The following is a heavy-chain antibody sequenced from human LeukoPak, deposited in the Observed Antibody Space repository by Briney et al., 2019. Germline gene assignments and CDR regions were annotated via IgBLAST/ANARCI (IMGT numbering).Heavy chain of an antibody. CDR3: AGGWELLRDY. Sequence: PGGSLRLSCAASGFIFSGSAMNWVRQAPGKGLEWVSSINGVSSHIYYADSVKGRFTIYRDNAKNSLYLQMNSLRADDTALYYCAGGWELLRDYWGQGTLVTVSP. CDR1: GFIFSGSA. CDR2: INGVSSHI. D-gene: IGHD1-26*01. V-gene: IGHV3-21*06. J-gene: IGHJ4*02.